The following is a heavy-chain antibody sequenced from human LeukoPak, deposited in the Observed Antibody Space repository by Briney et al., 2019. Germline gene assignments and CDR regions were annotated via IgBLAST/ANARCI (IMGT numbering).Heavy chain of an antibody. CDR2: IYYSGST. Sequence: SETLSLTCTVSGGSISSSSYYWGWIRQPPGKGLEWIGSIYYSGSTYYNPSLKSRVTISVDTSKNQFSPKLSSVTAADTAVYYCARLARIAAAGRSVDYWGQGTLVTVSS. J-gene: IGHJ4*02. D-gene: IGHD6-13*01. CDR1: GGSISSSSYY. CDR3: ARLARIAAAGRSVDY. V-gene: IGHV4-39*01.